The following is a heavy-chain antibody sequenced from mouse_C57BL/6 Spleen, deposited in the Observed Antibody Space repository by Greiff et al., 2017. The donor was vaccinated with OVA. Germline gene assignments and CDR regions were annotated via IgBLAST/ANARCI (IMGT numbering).Heavy chain of an antibody. J-gene: IGHJ4*01. CDR1: GYTFTSYW. D-gene: IGHD2-4*01. V-gene: IGHV1-69*01. CDR2: IDPSDSYT. CDR3: ARSDSSYAMDY. Sequence: QVQLKEPGAELVMPGASVKLSCKASGYTFTSYWMHWVKQRPGQGLEWIGEIDPSDSYTNYNQKFKGKSTLTVDKSSSTAYMQLSSLTSEDSAVYYCARSDSSYAMDYWGQGTSVTVSS.